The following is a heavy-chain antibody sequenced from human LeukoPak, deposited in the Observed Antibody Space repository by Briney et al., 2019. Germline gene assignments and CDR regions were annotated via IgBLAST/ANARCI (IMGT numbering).Heavy chain of an antibody. Sequence: GGSLRLSCAASGFTFSSYAMHWVRQAPGTGLEWVAVISYDGSNKYYADSVKVRFTISRDNSKNTLYLQMNSLRAEDTAVYYCARTQTRGSSGWYDYWGQGTLVTVSS. J-gene: IGHJ4*02. CDR3: ARTQTRGSSGWYDY. V-gene: IGHV3-30-3*01. CDR1: GFTFSSYA. D-gene: IGHD6-19*01. CDR2: ISYDGSNK.